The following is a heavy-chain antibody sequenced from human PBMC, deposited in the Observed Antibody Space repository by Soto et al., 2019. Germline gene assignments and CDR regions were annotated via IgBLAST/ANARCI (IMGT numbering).Heavy chain of an antibody. D-gene: IGHD6-13*01. CDR2: IYYSGST. J-gene: IGHJ4*02. Sequence: PSETLSLTCTVSGGSISSGGYYWIWIRQHPGKGLEWIGYIYYSGSTYYNPSLKSRVTISVDTSKNQFSLKLSSVTAADTAVYYCARSRFSSSWHPYYFDYWGQGTLVTVSS. CDR3: ARSRFSSSWHPYYFDY. V-gene: IGHV4-31*03. CDR1: GGSISSGGYY.